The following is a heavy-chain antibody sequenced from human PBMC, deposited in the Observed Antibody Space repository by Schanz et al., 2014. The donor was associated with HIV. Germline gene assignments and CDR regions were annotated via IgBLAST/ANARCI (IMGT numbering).Heavy chain of an antibody. J-gene: IGHJ4*02. CDR1: GLSVRLNY. D-gene: IGHD2-2*01. CDR3: ARGLPGLDY. V-gene: IGHV3-53*01. CDR2: MNAGGDT. Sequence: EVQLVESGGGLIQPGGSLRLSCTSPGLSVRLNYINWVRQAPGKGLEWVSVMNAGGDTFYAASVKGRFTISRDNSKNTVYLQINILSLDDTAIYYCARGLPGLDYWGQGVLVTVSS.